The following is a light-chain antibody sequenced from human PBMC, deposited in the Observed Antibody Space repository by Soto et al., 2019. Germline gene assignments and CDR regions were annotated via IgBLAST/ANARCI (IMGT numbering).Light chain of an antibody. J-gene: IGKJ5*01. CDR1: QSITRF. CDR2: AAS. V-gene: IGKV1-39*01. CDR3: QQNYSPPPIT. Sequence: DIQMTQSPSSLSASVGDRVTITCRASQSITRFLNWYQQKPGKAPKLLIFAASTLQSGVPSRFSGSGSGTDFTLPISSLQPEDSATYYCQQNYSPPPITFGQGTRLE.